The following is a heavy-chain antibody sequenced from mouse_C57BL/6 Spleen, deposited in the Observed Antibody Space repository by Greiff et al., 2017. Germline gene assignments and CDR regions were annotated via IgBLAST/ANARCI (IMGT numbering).Heavy chain of an antibody. CDR1: GYTFTSYW. CDR3: ATYGNPAYYFDD. CDR2: IYPSDSET. Sequence: QVQLQQPGAELVRPGSSVKLSCKASGYTFTSYWMDWVKQRPGQGLEWIGNIYPSDSETHYNQKFKDKATLTVDKSSSTAYMQLSSLTSEDSAVYYCATYGNPAYYFDDWGQGTTLTVSS. J-gene: IGHJ2*01. D-gene: IGHD2-1*01. V-gene: IGHV1-61*01.